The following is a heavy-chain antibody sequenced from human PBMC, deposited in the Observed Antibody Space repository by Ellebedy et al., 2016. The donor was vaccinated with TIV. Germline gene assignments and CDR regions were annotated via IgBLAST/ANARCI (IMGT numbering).Heavy chain of an antibody. D-gene: IGHD2-15*01. Sequence: PGGSLRLSCEGSGFTFSSYGVNWVRQAPGKGLEWVAVVSYDGKYKYFGDSVKGRFTISRDNSKNTVVLEMNSLRGEDTAVYYCAKERSRYCSGGRCLFFDSWGQGTLVTVSS. J-gene: IGHJ5*01. CDR2: VSYDGKYK. V-gene: IGHV3-30*18. CDR1: GFTFSSYG. CDR3: AKERSRYCSGGRCLFFDS.